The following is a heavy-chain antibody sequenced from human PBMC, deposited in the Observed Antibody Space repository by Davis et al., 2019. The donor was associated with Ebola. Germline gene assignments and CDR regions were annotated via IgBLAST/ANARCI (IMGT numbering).Heavy chain of an antibody. CDR3: ARGGLWDY. J-gene: IGHJ4*02. V-gene: IGHV3-23*01. Sequence: GESLKISCAASGFTFSGSAMHWVRQAPGKGLEWVSAISGSGGSTYYADSVKGRFTISRDNSKNTLYLQMNSLRAEDTAVYYCARGGLWDYWGQGTLATVSS. D-gene: IGHD2-21*01. CDR2: ISGSGGST. CDR1: GFTFSGSA.